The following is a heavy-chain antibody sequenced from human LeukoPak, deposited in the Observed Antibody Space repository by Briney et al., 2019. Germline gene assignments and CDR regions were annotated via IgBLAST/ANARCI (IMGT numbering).Heavy chain of an antibody. CDR1: GDSISSYY. V-gene: IGHV4-59*01. CDR3: ARGGRTGTVDY. CDR2: IYYSGST. D-gene: IGHD1-7*01. Sequence: SETLSLTCTVSGDSISSYYWSWIRQPPGKGLEWIGYIYYSGSTNYNPSLKSRVTISVDTSKNQFSLKLSSVTAADTAVYYCARGGRTGTVDYWGQGTLVTVSS. J-gene: IGHJ4*02.